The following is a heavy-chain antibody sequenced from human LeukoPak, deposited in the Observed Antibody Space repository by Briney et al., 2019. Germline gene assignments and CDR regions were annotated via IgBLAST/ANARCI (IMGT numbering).Heavy chain of an antibody. V-gene: IGHV4-39*01. Sequence: SETLSLTCIVSGGSISSSSHNWGWIRQPPGKGLEWIGSIYYTGTTYYNPSFKSRLTISVDTSKNQFSLKLSSVTAVDTAVYYCARHDRIIASPLVWGQGILVTVSS. CDR2: IYYTGTT. CDR1: GGSISSSSHN. D-gene: IGHD6-13*01. CDR3: ARHDRIIASPLV. J-gene: IGHJ4*02.